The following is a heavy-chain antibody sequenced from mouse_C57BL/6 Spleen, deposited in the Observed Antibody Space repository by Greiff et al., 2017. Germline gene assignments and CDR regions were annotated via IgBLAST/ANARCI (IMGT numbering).Heavy chain of an antibody. CDR3: ARTYGSSYFAMDG. Sequence: EVHLVESEGGLVQPGSSMKLSCTASGFTFSDYYIAWVRQVPEKGLEWVANINYDGSSTYYLDSLKSRFIITRDTATNILYLQMSSLMSEDTAAYYCARTYGSSYFAMDGWGQGTSVTVSS. V-gene: IGHV5-16*01. CDR2: INYDGSST. J-gene: IGHJ4*01. D-gene: IGHD1-1*01. CDR1: GFTFSDYY.